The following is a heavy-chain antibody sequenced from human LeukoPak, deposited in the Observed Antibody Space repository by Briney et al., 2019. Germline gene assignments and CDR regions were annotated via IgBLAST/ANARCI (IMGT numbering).Heavy chain of an antibody. D-gene: IGHD6-6*01. J-gene: IGHJ4*02. CDR1: GFTFSTYA. CDR3: AKRGGAGSSSSDY. Sequence: GGSLRLSCAASGFTFSTYAMNWVRQAPGKGLEWVSAIRINGAYTYYADSVKGRFTISRDNNKNTLYLQMNSLRAEDTAVYYCAKRGGAGSSSSDYWGQGTLVTVSS. CDR2: IRINGAYT. V-gene: IGHV3-23*01.